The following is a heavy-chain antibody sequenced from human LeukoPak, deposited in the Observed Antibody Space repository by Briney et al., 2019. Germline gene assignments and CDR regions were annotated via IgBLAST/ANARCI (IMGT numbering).Heavy chain of an antibody. CDR3: ARDTDGGSAIDY. CDR2: IWYDGSNK. CDR1: GFTFSSYG. J-gene: IGHJ4*02. V-gene: IGHV3-33*01. Sequence: GGSLRLSCAASGFTFSSYGMHWVRQAPGKGLEWVAVIWYDGSNKYYADSVKGRFTISRDNSKDTLYLQMNSLRAEDTAVYYCARDTDGGSAIDYWGQGTLVTVSS. D-gene: IGHD1-26*01.